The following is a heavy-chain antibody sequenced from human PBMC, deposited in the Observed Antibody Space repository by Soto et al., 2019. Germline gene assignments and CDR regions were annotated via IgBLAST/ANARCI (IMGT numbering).Heavy chain of an antibody. D-gene: IGHD3-22*01. CDR1: AFTFNNYA. Sequence: EVQLLESGGGLVQPGGSLSLSCAASAFTFNNYAMSWVRQAPGKGLEWVSGIGGSGRTTYYADSVKGRFTISRDNSNNTFFLQMNRVRAENTAVYDCAKSRGSDSSGHFDAYWGQGTLGTVSS. V-gene: IGHV3-23*01. CDR3: AKSRGSDSSGHFDAY. CDR2: IGGSGRTT. J-gene: IGHJ4*02.